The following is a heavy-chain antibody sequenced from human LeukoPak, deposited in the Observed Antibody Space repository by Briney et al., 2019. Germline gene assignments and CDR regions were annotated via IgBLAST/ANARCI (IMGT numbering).Heavy chain of an antibody. Sequence: GGSLRLSCAVSGITLSNYGMRWVRQAPGKGVEWVAGISDRGGNTNYADSVKGRFTVSRDNPKNTLYLQMKSLRAEDTAVYFCAKRGVVIRVILVGFHKEAYYFDSWGQGAMVTVSS. CDR1: GITLSNYG. J-gene: IGHJ4*02. CDR2: ISDRGGNT. V-gene: IGHV3-23*01. CDR3: AKRGVVIRVILVGFHKEAYYFDS. D-gene: IGHD3-22*01.